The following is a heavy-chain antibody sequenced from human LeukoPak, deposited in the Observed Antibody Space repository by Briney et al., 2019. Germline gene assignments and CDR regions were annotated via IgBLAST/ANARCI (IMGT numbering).Heavy chain of an antibody. J-gene: IGHJ3*02. D-gene: IGHD2-15*01. V-gene: IGHV5-51*01. CDR3: ARQAYATRFDAFDI. Sequence: GESLKISCKGSGYKFTTDYIGWVRQMPGKGLEWMGIIYPDDSETKCSPSFKGQVTMSVDKSITTAFLQWSSLKASDTAMYYCARQAYATRFDAFDIWGQGTMVTVSS. CDR2: IYPDDSET. CDR1: GYKFTTDY.